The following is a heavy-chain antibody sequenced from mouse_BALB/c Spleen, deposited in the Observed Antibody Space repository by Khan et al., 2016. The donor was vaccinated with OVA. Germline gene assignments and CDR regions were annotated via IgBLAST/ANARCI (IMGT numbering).Heavy chain of an antibody. CDR2: INSNGGST. J-gene: IGHJ2*01. CDR3: ARMAITIN. Sequence: EVKLVESGGGLVQPGGSLKLSCAASGFTFSSYGMSWVRQTPDKRLELVATINSNGGSTHYPDSVKGRFTISRDNAKNTLYLQMSSLKSEDTAMYYCARMAITINWGQGTTLTVSS. CDR1: GFTFSSYG. D-gene: IGHD1-3*01. V-gene: IGHV5-6-3*01.